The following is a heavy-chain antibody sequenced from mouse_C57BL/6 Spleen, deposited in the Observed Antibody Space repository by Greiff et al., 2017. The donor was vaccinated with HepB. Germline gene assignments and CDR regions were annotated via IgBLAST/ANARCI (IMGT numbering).Heavy chain of an antibody. CDR1: GYTFTSYW. CDR3: ARVDGYYPDV. V-gene: IGHV1-59*01. CDR2: IDPSDSYT. Sequence: QVQLQQPGAELVRPGTSVKLSCKASGYTFTSYWMHWVKQRPGQGLEWIGVIDPSDSYTNYNQKFKGKATLTVDTSSSTAYMQLSSLTSEDSAVYYCARVDGYYPDVWGTGTTVTVSS. D-gene: IGHD2-3*01. J-gene: IGHJ1*03.